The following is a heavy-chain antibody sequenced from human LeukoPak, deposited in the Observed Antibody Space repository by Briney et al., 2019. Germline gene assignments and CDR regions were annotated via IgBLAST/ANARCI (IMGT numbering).Heavy chain of an antibody. CDR1: GYTFTSYY. V-gene: IGHV1-46*01. Sequence: GASVKVSFKTFGYTFTSYYVHWVRQAPGQGLEWMGIINPSGGSTTYAQKFQGRLTMTSDTSTSTVYMELSSLRSEDTAVYYCARSSAYYNEADMWGQGTMVTVSS. CDR3: ARSSAYYNEADM. J-gene: IGHJ3*02. D-gene: IGHD3-9*01. CDR2: INPSGGST.